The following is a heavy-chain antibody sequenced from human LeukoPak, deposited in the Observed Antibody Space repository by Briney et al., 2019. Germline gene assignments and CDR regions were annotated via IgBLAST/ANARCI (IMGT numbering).Heavy chain of an antibody. CDR2: IKPGDGGT. J-gene: IGHJ4*02. CDR3: ARESSEKYYFDF. V-gene: IGHV1-46*01. Sequence: ASVKVSCKASGYTFTSYYMHWVRRAPGQGPEWMGMIKPGDGGTWNAPKFQDRVTMTRDTSTNTIYMELRSLTCEDTAVYHCARESSEKYYFDFWGQGTLVTVSS. D-gene: IGHD6-19*01. CDR1: GYTFTSYY.